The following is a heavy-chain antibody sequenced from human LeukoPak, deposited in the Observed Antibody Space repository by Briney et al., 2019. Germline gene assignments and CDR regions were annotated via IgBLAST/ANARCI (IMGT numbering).Heavy chain of an antibody. V-gene: IGHV3-21*01. D-gene: IGHD5-12*01. J-gene: IGHJ4*02. CDR2: LSSSSRYI. Sequence: GGSLRLSCAASGFTFSDYSMNWVRQAPGKGLEWVSSLSSSSRYIYYADSVKGRFTISRDNAKNSLYLQMNSLRAEDTAVYYCARDLDGYSGNYMDYWGQGTLVTVSS. CDR3: ARDLDGYSGNYMDY. CDR1: GFTFSDYS.